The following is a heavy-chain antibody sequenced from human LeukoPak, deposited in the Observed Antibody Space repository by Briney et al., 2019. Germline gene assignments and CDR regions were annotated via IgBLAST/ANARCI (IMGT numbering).Heavy chain of an antibody. V-gene: IGHV3-48*01. Sequence: GGSLRLARAASGFTLSTYSVNCARQARGRGRECVSYISTSSSTRYYADSVEGRFTIPRDNSKNSAYLQMNRLSADDTAVYYCARGSGDILTGYSGMDVWGQGTTVIVSS. J-gene: IGHJ6*02. D-gene: IGHD3-9*01. CDR1: GFTLSTYS. CDR2: ISTSSSTR. CDR3: ARGSGDILTGYSGMDV.